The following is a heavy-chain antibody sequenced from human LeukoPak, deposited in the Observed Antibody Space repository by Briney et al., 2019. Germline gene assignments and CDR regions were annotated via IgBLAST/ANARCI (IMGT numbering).Heavy chain of an antibody. CDR3: AKDGDQWLPTYYFDY. V-gene: IGHV3-23*01. D-gene: IGHD6-19*01. J-gene: IGHJ4*02. CDR1: GFTLSSYA. Sequence: GGSLRLSCAASGFTLSSYAMSWVRQAPGKGLEWVSVVSGSGGSTFYADSVKGRFTISRDNSKNTLYLQMNSLRAEDTAVYYCAKDGDQWLPTYYFDYWGQGTLVTVSS. CDR2: VSGSGGST.